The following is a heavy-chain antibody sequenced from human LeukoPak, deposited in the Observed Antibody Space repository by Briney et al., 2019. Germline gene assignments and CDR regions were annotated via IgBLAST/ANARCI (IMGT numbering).Heavy chain of an antibody. D-gene: IGHD4-17*01. CDR3: ARAPSYGDYGGDH. V-gene: IGHV1-18*01. J-gene: IGHJ4*02. CDR2: ISANNGVT. CDR1: GDTFTNYG. Sequence: ASVNVSCKASGDTFTNYGISWWRQAPGQGLEWMGWISANNGVTNYAQKLQGRATMTTDTSTNTAYMELGSLRSDDTAVYYCARAPSYGDYGGDHWGQGTLLTVSS.